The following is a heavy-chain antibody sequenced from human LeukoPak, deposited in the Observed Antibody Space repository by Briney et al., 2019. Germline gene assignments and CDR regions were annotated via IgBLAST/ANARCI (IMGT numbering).Heavy chain of an antibody. CDR3: AKGRKDFDTNLGPFDS. V-gene: IGHV4-59*01. CDR1: GGSISSYY. CDR2: IYYSGST. Sequence: SETLSLTCTVSGGSISSYYWSWIRQPPGKGLEWIGYIYYSGSTNYNPSLKSRVTISVGTSKTQFSLKVTSVTTADTAVYYCAKGRKDFDTNLGPFDSWGQGILVTVSS. J-gene: IGHJ4*02. D-gene: IGHD3-9*01.